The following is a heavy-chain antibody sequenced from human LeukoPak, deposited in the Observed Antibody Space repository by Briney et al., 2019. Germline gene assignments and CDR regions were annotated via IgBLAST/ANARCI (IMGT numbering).Heavy chain of an antibody. CDR2: IKHDGSEK. CDR3: ARDYFYPMDV. Sequence: PGGSLRLSCSASGFTFSSYAMHWVRQAPGKGLEWVANIKHDGSEKYYVDSVKGRFTISRDNAKNSLYLQMNSLRAEDTAVYYCARDYFYPMDVWGQGTTVTVSS. V-gene: IGHV3-7*04. J-gene: IGHJ6*02. CDR1: GFTFSSYA.